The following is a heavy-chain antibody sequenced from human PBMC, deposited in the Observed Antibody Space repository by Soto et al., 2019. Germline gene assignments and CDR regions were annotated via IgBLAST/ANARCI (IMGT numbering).Heavy chain of an antibody. CDR2: IYHSGST. V-gene: IGHV4-38-2*01. CDR1: GYSISSGYY. Sequence: SETLSLTCAVSGYSISSGYYWGWIRQPPGKGLEWIGSIYHSGSTYYNPSLKSRVTISVDTSKNQFSLKLSSVTAADTAVYYCARGEHSYYYYGMDVWGQGTTVTVSS. D-gene: IGHD3-3*02. CDR3: ARGEHSYYYYGMDV. J-gene: IGHJ6*02.